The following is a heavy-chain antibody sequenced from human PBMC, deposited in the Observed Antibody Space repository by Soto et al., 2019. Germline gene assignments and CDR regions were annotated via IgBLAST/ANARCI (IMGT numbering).Heavy chain of an antibody. D-gene: IGHD5-12*01. Sequence: QVQLVQSGAEVKKPGSSVKVSCKASGGTFSSYAISWVRQAPGQGLEWMGGIIPIFGTANYAQKFQGRVTITADESTSTAYMELSSLRSEDTAVYYCARDKRDSGYELPPEYGMDVWGQGTTGTVSS. CDR2: IIPIFGTA. J-gene: IGHJ6*02. CDR3: ARDKRDSGYELPPEYGMDV. CDR1: GGTFSSYA. V-gene: IGHV1-69*01.